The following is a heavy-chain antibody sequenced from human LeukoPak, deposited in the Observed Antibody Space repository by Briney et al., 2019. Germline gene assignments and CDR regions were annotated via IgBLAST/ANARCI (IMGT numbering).Heavy chain of an antibody. J-gene: IGHJ5*01. CDR2: INPNSGGT. D-gene: IGHD3-10*01. CDR3: ARDLGGSGDLLMFNWFDS. CDR1: GYTFTGYY. V-gene: IGHV1-2*04. Sequence: ASVKVSCKASGYTFTGYYMHWVRQAPGQGLEWMGWINPNSGGTNYAQKFQGWVTMTRDTSISTAYMELSRLRSDDTAVFYCARDLGGSGDLLMFNWFDSWGQGTLVTVSS.